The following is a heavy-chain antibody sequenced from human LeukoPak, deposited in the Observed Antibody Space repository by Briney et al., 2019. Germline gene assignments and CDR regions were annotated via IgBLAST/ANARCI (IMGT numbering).Heavy chain of an antibody. V-gene: IGHV3-48*01. J-gene: IGHJ5*02. D-gene: IGHD3-22*01. CDR2: ISSSSTTM. CDR1: GFTFSSYS. CDR3: VRAYYDSSASWWWFDP. Sequence: TGGSLRLSCAASGFTFSSYSMNWVRQAPGKVLEWVSYISSSSTTMYYADSVKGRFTISRDNAKNSLYLQMNGLRAEDTAVYYCVRAYYDSSASWWWFDPWGQGTLVTVSS.